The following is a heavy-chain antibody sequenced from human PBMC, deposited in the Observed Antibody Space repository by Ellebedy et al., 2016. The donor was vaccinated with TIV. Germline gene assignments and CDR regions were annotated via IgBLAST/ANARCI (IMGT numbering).Heavy chain of an antibody. D-gene: IGHD2-15*01. CDR1: GFTFSDHY. J-gene: IGHJ4*02. CDR3: ARGWSTPDS. V-gene: IGHV3-69-1*01. Sequence: GESLKISCAASGFTFSDHYMNWVRQAPGKGLEWVSSIRSTGSDKYYAESVKGRFTISRDNAQNTLFLQMNSLRVEDTAVYYCARGWSTPDSWGQGTLVIVS. CDR2: IRSTGSDK.